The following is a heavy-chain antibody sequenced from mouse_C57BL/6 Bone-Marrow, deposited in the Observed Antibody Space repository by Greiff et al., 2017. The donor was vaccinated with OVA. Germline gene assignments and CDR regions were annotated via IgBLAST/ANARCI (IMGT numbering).Heavy chain of an antibody. CDR3: ARAARENFAY. V-gene: IGHV2-2*02. CDR1: GFSLTSYG. J-gene: IGHJ3*01. Sequence: VQRVESGPGLVQPSQSLSITCTVSGFSLTSYGVHWVRQSPGKGLEWLGVIWSGGSTDYNAAFISRLSISKDNSKSQVFFKRNSLQANDTAIYYCARAARENFAYWGQGTLVTVSA. CDR2: IWSGGST.